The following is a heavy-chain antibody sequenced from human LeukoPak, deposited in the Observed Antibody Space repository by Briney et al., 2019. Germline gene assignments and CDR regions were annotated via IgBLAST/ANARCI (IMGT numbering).Heavy chain of an antibody. V-gene: IGHV3-11*01. CDR3: ARVNSRIHLWLAQFDH. CDR2: ISSSGSTI. D-gene: IGHD5-18*01. Sequence: GGSLRLSCAASGFTFSDYYMSWIRQAPGKGLEWVSYISSSGSTIYYADSVKGRFIISRDNAKNSLYLQMNSPRAEDTALYYCARVNSRIHLWLAQFDHWGQGTLVTASS. CDR1: GFTFSDYY. J-gene: IGHJ4*02.